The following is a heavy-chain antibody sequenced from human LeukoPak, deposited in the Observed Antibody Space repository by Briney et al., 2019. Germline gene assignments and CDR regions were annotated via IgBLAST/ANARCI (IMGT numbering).Heavy chain of an antibody. CDR3: ARDWASPGPTTI. CDR2: ITSSGSVI. D-gene: IGHD1-26*01. CDR1: GFTFSTNS. Sequence: GGSLRLSCAASGFTFSTNSMSWVRQAPGKGLEWVSYITSSGSVIHYSDSVRGRFTISRDNAKSSLYLQMNSLRAEDTAVYYCARDWASPGPTTIWGQGTLVTVSS. J-gene: IGHJ4*02. V-gene: IGHV3-48*01.